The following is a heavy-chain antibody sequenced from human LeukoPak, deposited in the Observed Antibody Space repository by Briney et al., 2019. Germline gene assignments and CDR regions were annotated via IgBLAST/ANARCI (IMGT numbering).Heavy chain of an antibody. D-gene: IGHD2-15*01. J-gene: IGHJ5*02. V-gene: IGHV3-23*01. CDR3: AKDRPYCSGGSCSNWFDP. Sequence: GGSLRLSCAASGFTFSNKAMSWVRQAPGKGLEWVSAISGSGGSTYYADSVKGRFTISRDNSKNTLYLQMNSLRTEDTAVYYCAKDRPYCSGGSCSNWFDPWGRGTLVTVSS. CDR2: ISGSGGST. CDR1: GFTFSNKA.